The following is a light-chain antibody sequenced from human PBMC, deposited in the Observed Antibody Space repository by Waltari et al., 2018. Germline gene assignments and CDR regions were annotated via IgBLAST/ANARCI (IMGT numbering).Light chain of an antibody. CDR3: QQYNSYHIFT. CDR1: QNINSW. V-gene: IGKV1-5*01. CDR2: EAS. Sequence: DIQMTQSPSTLSASVGDRVTITCRASQNINSWLAWYQQKPGKAPKFLIYEASSLETGVPSRFSGSESGTEFTLTINSLQPDDFATYYCQQYNSYHIFTFGPGTKVEI. J-gene: IGKJ3*01.